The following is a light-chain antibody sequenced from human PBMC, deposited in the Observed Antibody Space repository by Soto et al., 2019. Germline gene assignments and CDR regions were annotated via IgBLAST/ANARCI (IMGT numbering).Light chain of an antibody. J-gene: IGLJ3*02. CDR1: SSDVGGYNY. CDR3: SSYTSSSTLHWV. Sequence: QSVLTQPASVSGSPGQSITISCTGTSSDVGGYNYVSWYQQHPGKAPKLMIYEVSNRPSGVSNRFSGSKSGNTASLTISGLQAEDDADYYCSSYTSSSTLHWVFGGGTKLTVL. V-gene: IGLV2-14*01. CDR2: EVS.